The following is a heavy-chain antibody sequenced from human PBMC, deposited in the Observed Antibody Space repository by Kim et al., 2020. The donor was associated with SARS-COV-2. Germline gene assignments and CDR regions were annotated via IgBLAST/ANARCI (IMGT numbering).Heavy chain of an antibody. CDR2: ISSSSSYT. D-gene: IGHD3-22*01. V-gene: IGHV3-11*05. CDR3: ARDNPLGVGYFGY. J-gene: IGHJ4*02. Sequence: GGSLRLSCAASGFTFSDYYMSWIRQAPGKGLEWVSYISSSSSYTNYADSVKGRFTISRDNAKNSLYLQMNSLRAEDTAVYFCARDNPLGVGYFGYWGQGTLVTVSS. CDR1: GFTFSDYY.